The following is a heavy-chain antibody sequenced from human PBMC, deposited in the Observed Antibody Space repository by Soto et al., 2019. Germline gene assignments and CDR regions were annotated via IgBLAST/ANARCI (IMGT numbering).Heavy chain of an antibody. V-gene: IGHV1-3*01. CDR2: INGANGNT. CDR3: ARDGEVSGNTNFDS. D-gene: IGHD3-3*01. J-gene: IGHJ4*02. CDR1: GYTFTSYA. Sequence: QVQLVQSGAEVKKPGASVKVSCKAFGYTFTSYAMHWVRQAPGQRFEWMGWINGANGNTKYSQKFQDRVTITRDTSASTAYMELSSLRSEDTAVYYCARDGEVSGNTNFDSWGQGALVTVSS.